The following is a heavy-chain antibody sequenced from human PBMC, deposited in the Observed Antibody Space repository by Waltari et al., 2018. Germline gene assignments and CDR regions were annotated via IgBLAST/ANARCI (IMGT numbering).Heavy chain of an antibody. V-gene: IGHV1-2*06. CDR1: GYTFTGYY. J-gene: IGHJ3*02. CDR3: ARKDTMIVVVITTWNDAFDI. CDR2: INPNSGGT. D-gene: IGHD3-22*01. Sequence: QVQLVQSGAEVKKPGASVKVSCKASGYTFTGYYMHWVRQAPGQGLEWMGRINPNSGGTNYPQKFQGRVTMTRDTSISTAYMELSRLRSDDTAVYYCARKDTMIVVVITTWNDAFDIWGQGTMVTVSS.